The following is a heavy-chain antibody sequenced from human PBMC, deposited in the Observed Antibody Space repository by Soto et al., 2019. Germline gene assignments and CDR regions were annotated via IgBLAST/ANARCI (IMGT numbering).Heavy chain of an antibody. J-gene: IGHJ4*02. CDR1: GGSISSYY. CDR3: AREPAY. Sequence: SETLSLTCTVSGGSISSYYWNWIRQSPGKGLEWVGYMYYGRSTNYNPSLKSRVTISGDTSKNQFSLKLSSVTAADTAVYYCAREPAYWGGGPLVPVSS. CDR2: MYYGRST. V-gene: IGHV4-59*01.